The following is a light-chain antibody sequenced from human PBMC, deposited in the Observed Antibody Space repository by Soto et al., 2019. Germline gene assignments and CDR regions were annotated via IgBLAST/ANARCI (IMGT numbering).Light chain of an antibody. V-gene: IGKV1-39*01. CDR2: AAS. J-gene: IGKJ4*01. Sequence: DIQMTQSPSSLSASVGDRVTITCRASQSISSYLNWYQQKPGKAPKVLIYAASSLQSWVPSRFSGSGSGTDFTLSISSLQPEDFATYDCQKSYSGPLTFGGGTKVEIK. CDR3: QKSYSGPLT. CDR1: QSISSY.